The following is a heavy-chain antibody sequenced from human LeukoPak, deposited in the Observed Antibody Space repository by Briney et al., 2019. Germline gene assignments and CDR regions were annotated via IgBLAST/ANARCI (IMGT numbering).Heavy chain of an antibody. J-gene: IGHJ6*03. CDR1: GGSISSYY. V-gene: IGHV4-4*07. Sequence: SETLSLTCTVSGGSISSYYWSWIRQPAGKGLKWIGRIYTSGSTNYNPSLKSRVTMSVDTSKNQFSLKLSSVTAADTAVYYCARANYDDFWSGYYYYYMDVWGKGTTVTVSS. CDR2: IYTSGST. CDR3: ARANYDDFWSGYYYYYMDV. D-gene: IGHD3-3*01.